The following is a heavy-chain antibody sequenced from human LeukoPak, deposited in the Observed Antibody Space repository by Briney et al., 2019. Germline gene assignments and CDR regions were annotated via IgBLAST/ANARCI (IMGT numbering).Heavy chain of an antibody. CDR3: ARTSKDIVVVPAASGAFDI. CDR2: IYHSGST. V-gene: IGHV4-30-2*01. CDR1: GGSISSGGYS. Sequence: SQTLSLTCAVSGGSISSGGYSWSWIRQPPGKGLEWIGYIYHSGSTYYNPSLKSRVTISVDRSKNQFSLKLSSVTAADTAVYYCARTSKDIVVVPAASGAFDIWGQGTMVTVSS. D-gene: IGHD2-2*01. J-gene: IGHJ3*02.